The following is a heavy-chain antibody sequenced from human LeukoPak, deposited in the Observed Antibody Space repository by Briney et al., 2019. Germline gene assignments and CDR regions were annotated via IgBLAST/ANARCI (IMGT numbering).Heavy chain of an antibody. J-gene: IGHJ4*02. CDR3: ARVTVTTTGLFGHQSPYYFDY. V-gene: IGHV5-51*01. CDR1: GYIFSTYW. Sequence: GGSLKISCKASGYIFSTYWIGWVRQMPGKGLEWMGIIYPGDSDTRYSPSFQGQLTISADKSISTAYLQWSSLKASDTAMYYCARVTVTTTGLFGHQSPYYFDYWGQGTLVTVSS. D-gene: IGHD4-11*01. CDR2: IYPGDSDT.